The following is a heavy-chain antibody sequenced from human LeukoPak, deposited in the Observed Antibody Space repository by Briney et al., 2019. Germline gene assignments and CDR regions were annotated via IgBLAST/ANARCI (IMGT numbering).Heavy chain of an antibody. CDR1: GFVLTANY. CDR2: ISIGGDT. J-gene: IGHJ4*02. Sequence: GRSLRLSCAGSGFVLTANYLAWARQAPGKGLEWDSTISIGGDTYYGDSVKGRSAISRDESTNTLSLHLDSLRVEDMGVYYCALLSGGTFDYWGQGTQVTVAS. CDR3: ALLSGGTFDY. V-gene: IGHV3-53*01. D-gene: IGHD2/OR15-2a*01.